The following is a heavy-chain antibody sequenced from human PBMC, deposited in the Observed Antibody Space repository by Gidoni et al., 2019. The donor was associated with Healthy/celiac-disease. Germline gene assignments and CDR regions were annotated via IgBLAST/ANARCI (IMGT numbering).Heavy chain of an antibody. CDR2: ISSSSSYI. CDR3: ARDTNYYDSSGYYPQFDY. Sequence: EVQLVESGGGLVKPGGSLRLSCAASGFTFSSYRMNWVRQAPGKGLEWVSSISSSSSYIYYADSVKGRFTISRDNAKNSLYLQMNSLRAEDTAVYYCARDTNYYDSSGYYPQFDYWGQGTLVTVSS. V-gene: IGHV3-21*01. CDR1: GFTFSSYR. J-gene: IGHJ4*02. D-gene: IGHD3-22*01.